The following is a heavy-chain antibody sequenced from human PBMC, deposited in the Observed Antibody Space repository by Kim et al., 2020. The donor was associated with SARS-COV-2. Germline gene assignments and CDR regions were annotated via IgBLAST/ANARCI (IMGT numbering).Heavy chain of an antibody. CDR3: AKDPEVRGVTNFDY. V-gene: IGHV3-23*01. Sequence: GGSLRLSCAASGFTLRSYAMSWVRQAPGKGLEWVSGISASASGGSTYYADSVKGRFTISRDISKNTLYLQMNSLRAEDTAVYYCAKDPEVRGVTNFDYWGQGTLVTVSS. CDR2: ISASASGGST. D-gene: IGHD3-10*01. CDR1: GFTLRSYA. J-gene: IGHJ4*02.